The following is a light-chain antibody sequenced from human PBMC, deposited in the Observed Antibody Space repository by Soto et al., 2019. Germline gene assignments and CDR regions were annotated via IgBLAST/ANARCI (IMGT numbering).Light chain of an antibody. V-gene: IGKV3-11*01. Sequence: EIVLTQSPATLSLSPGERATLSCRASQSVSSYLAWYQQRPGQVPRLLIYDVSSRATGIPARFSGSGSGTDFTLTISSLEPEDFAVYYCQQRSNWPLTFGGGTKVEIK. CDR3: QQRSNWPLT. J-gene: IGKJ4*01. CDR2: DVS. CDR1: QSVSSY.